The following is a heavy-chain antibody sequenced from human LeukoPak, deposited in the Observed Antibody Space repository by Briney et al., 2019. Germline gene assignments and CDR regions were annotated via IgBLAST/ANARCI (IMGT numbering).Heavy chain of an antibody. D-gene: IGHD6-6*01. CDR3: ARDTIGVAARPGGPIFYYYGMDV. CDR1: GGSLSRYY. Sequence: SETLSLTCTLSGGSLSRYYWSWIRQPPGKGLEWIGHIYYSGRPNYNTSLKSRVTISLDTSKNQFSLKLRSVTPPDTAVYFCARDTIGVAARPGGPIFYYYGMDVWGQGNPVTVSS. J-gene: IGHJ6*02. V-gene: IGHV4-59*12. CDR2: IYYSGRP.